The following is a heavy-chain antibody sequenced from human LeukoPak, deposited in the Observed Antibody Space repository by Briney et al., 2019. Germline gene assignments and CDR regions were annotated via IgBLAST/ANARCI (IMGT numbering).Heavy chain of an antibody. V-gene: IGHV1-46*01. CDR3: ATVSSIAARQPYYYYYYYMDV. Sequence: ASVKVSCKASGYTFTSYYMHWVRQAPGQGLEWMGIINPSGGSTIYAQKFQGRVTMTEDTSTDTAYMELSSLRSEDTAVYYCATVSSIAARQPYYYYYYYMDVWGKGTTVTVSS. CDR1: GYTFTSYY. D-gene: IGHD6-6*01. J-gene: IGHJ6*03. CDR2: INPSGGST.